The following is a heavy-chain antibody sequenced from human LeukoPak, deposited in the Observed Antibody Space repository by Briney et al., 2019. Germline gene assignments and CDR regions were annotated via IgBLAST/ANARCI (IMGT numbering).Heavy chain of an antibody. CDR3: ATGGSMAHEGIHS. CDR1: GFTFSTYA. Sequence: PGGSLRLSCVTSGFTFSTYAMSWVRQAPGKGLEWVCSISNTGGFTYHADSMKGRFTISRDNSKNTLFLQMKSQRGDDTAVYYCATGGSMAHEGIHSWGQGTLVIVSS. CDR2: ISNTGGFT. J-gene: IGHJ4*02. D-gene: IGHD2/OR15-2a*01. V-gene: IGHV3-23*01.